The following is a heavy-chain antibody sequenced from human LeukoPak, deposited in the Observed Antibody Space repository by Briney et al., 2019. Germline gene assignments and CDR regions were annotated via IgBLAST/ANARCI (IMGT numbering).Heavy chain of an antibody. CDR1: GGSISSYY. J-gene: IGHJ4*02. CDR3: ARGVKNWNAAYYFDY. V-gene: IGHV4-59*01. D-gene: IGHD1-1*01. Sequence: SEALSLTCTVSGGSISSYYWSWIRQPPGKGLEWIGYIYYSGSTNYNPSLKSRVTISVDTSKNQFSLKLSSVTAADTAVYYCARGVKNWNAAYYFDYWGQGTLVTVSS. CDR2: IYYSGST.